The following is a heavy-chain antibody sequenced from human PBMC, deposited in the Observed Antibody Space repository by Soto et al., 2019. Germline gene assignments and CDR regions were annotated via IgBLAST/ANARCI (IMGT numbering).Heavy chain of an antibody. D-gene: IGHD3-9*01. CDR3: AREDQSYEILTGYYTEDAFDI. Sequence: YLIISLSACGFTFRSYAMQWVRQAPGNGLELVAVISYDGSNKYYADSVKGRFTISRDNSKNTLYLQMNSLRAEDTAVYYCAREDQSYEILTGYYTEDAFDIWGQGTMVTVSS. V-gene: IGHV3-30-3*01. CDR2: ISYDGSNK. CDR1: GFTFRSYA. J-gene: IGHJ3*02.